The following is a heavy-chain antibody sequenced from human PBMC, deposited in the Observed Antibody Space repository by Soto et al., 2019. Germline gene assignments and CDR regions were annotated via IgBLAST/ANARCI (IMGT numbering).Heavy chain of an antibody. Sequence: SVKVSCKASGGTFSSYAISWVRQAPGQGLEWMGGIIPIFGTANYAQKFQGRVTITADESTSTAYMELSSLRSEDTALYYCGYVGGYSTGDYSFDLWGQGTPVTVSS. V-gene: IGHV1-69*13. D-gene: IGHD5-18*01. CDR3: GYVGGYSTGDYSFDL. J-gene: IGHJ4*02. CDR2: IIPIFGTA. CDR1: GGTFSSYA.